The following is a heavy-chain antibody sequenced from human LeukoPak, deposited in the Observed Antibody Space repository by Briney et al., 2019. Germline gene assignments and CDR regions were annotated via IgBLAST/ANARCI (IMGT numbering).Heavy chain of an antibody. V-gene: IGHV3-64D*06. D-gene: IGHD3-10*01. CDR3: VKDQVRGKALGY. J-gene: IGHJ4*02. Sequence: QPGGSLRLSCSASGFTFSSYAMHWVRQAPGKGPEYVSAISSNGGSTYYADSAKGRFTTSRDNSKNTLYLQMSSLRAEDTAVYYCVKDQVRGKALGYWGQGTLVTVSS. CDR2: ISSNGGST. CDR1: GFTFSSYA.